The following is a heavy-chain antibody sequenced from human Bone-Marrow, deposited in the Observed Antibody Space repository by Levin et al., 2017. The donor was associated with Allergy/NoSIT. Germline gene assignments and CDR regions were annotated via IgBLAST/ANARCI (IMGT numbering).Heavy chain of an antibody. CDR3: ARDPAVTRDGYFDL. D-gene: IGHD4-17*01. CDR2: INPNNGAT. CDR1: GFAFTDYY. V-gene: IGHV1-2*02. Sequence: GESLKISCKASGFAFTDYYMHWVRQAPGQGLEWLGWINPNNGATKYALKFQDRFTMTRDTSISTAYMEFRRLRSDDTAVFYCARDPAVTRDGYFDLWGRGTLVSVSS. J-gene: IGHJ2*01.